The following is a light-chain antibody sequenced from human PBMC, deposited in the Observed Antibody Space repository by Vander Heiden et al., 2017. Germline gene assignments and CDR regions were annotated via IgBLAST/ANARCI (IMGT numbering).Light chain of an antibody. J-gene: IGKJ3*01. CDR2: DAS. CDR1: QSVGSY. CDR3: QQRKIVLT. V-gene: IGKV3-11*01. Sequence: EIVLIQPPLTLSLSPGERATLSCRASQSVGSYLAWYQQKPGQAPRLLIYDASNRATGIPARFSGSGSGTDFTLTISSLEPEDFAVYYCQQRKIVLTFGPGTKVDIK.